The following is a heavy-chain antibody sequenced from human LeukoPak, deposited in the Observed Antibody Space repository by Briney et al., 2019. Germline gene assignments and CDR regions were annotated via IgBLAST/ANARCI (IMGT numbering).Heavy chain of an antibody. J-gene: IGHJ4*02. Sequence: KPSETLSLTCAVYGGSFSGYYWSWIRQPPGKGLEWIGEINHSGSTNYNPSLKSRVTISVDTSKNQFSLKLSSVTAADTAVYYCARSLVNRGGADYWGQGTLVTVSS. V-gene: IGHV4-34*01. CDR2: INHSGST. D-gene: IGHD3-10*01. CDR1: GGSFSGYY. CDR3: ARSLVNRGGADY.